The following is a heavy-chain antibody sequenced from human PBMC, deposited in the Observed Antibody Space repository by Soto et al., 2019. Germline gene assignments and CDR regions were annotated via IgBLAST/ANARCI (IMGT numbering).Heavy chain of an antibody. D-gene: IGHD1-26*01. CDR2: IYHSGST. J-gene: IGHJ4*02. CDR1: GGSITRSNW. V-gene: IGHV4-4*02. CDR3: ARVLLRGYEVGAPTQIDY. Sequence: SXTLSLTCAVSGGSITRSNWWSGVRQPPGNGLEWIGEIYHSGSTNYNPSLKSRVTISVDKSKNQFSLELSSVTAADTAVYYCARVLLRGYEVGAPTQIDYWGQGTLVTVSS.